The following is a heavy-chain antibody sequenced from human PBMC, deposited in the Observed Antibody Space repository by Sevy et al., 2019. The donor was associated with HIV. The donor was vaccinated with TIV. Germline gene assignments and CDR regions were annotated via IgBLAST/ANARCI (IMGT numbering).Heavy chain of an antibody. CDR3: ARDRNNYDSSGYPKGFDV. J-gene: IGHJ6*02. Sequence: ASVKVSCKASGYTFTRYGITWVRQAPGQGLEWMGWSSAYNDNTNYAQNLQGRVTMTTDTSTRTAYMELRSLRSDDTAVYYCARDRNNYDSSGYPKGFDVWGQGTTVIVSS. CDR1: GYTFTRYG. D-gene: IGHD3-22*01. V-gene: IGHV1-18*01. CDR2: SSAYNDNT.